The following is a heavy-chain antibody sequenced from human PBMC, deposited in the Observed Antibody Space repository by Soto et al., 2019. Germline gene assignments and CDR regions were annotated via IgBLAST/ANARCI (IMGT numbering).Heavy chain of an antibody. CDR1: GFPFSSSV. D-gene: IGHD1-1*01. V-gene: IGHV3-73*01. Sequence: GGSLRLSCAASGFPFSSSVVHWVRQAPWKGLEWLGHIENKAKSYATAYTASVKGRFTISRDDSKKTTYLQMNSLKTDDTAVWYCAIARVPQLESTTTYSDGVDFCGQGTPVTVSS. J-gene: IGHJ4*01. CDR3: AIARVPQLESTTTYSDGVDF. CDR2: IENKAKSYAT.